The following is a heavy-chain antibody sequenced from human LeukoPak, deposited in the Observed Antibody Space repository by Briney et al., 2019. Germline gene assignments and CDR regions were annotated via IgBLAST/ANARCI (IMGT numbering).Heavy chain of an antibody. CDR3: ARDRAYYDFWSGYPKDYMDV. V-gene: IGHV1-18*01. CDR2: ISAYNGNT. J-gene: IGHJ6*03. D-gene: IGHD3-3*01. CDR1: GYTFTSYG. Sequence: ASVKVSCKASGYTFTSYGISWVRQAPGQGLEWMGWISAYNGNTNYAQKLQGRVTMTTDTSTSTAYMELRSLRSDDTAVYYCARDRAYYDFWSGYPKDYMDVWGKGTTVTVPS.